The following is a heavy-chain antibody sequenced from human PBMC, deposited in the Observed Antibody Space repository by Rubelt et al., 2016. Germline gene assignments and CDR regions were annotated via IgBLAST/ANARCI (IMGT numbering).Heavy chain of an antibody. Sequence: QVQLQESGPGLVKPSETLSLTCTVSGGSISSYYWSWIRQPPGKGLEWIGSIYYRGGTYYNPSLSGRVTISVDTSKNQFSLKLSAVTAADTAVYYCASLSQWLVSWFDPWGQGTLVTVSS. D-gene: IGHD6-19*01. CDR2: IYYRGGT. J-gene: IGHJ5*02. V-gene: IGHV4-59*05. CDR3: ASLSQWLVSWFDP. CDR1: GGSISSYY.